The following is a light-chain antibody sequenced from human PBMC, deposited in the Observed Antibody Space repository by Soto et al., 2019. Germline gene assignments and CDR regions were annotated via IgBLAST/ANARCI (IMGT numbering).Light chain of an antibody. V-gene: IGKV1-5*03. CDR2: KAS. CDR1: QSISSW. CDR3: QQYNSYVT. J-gene: IGKJ4*01. Sequence: DIQMTQSPSTLSASVGDRVTITCRASQSISSWLAWYQQKPGKAPKLLIYKASSLESGVPSRFSGSGSGTEFNLTISSLQPDDFATYYCQQYNSYVTFGGGTKVEIK.